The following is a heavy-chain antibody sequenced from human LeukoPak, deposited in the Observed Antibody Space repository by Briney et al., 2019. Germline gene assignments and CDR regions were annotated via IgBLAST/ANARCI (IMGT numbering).Heavy chain of an antibody. CDR2: IYYSGTT. V-gene: IGHV4-39*01. J-gene: IGHJ4*02. CDR1: GGSITSSSYY. Sequence: SETLSLTCTVSGGSITSSSYYWGWIRQPPGRGLEWIGTIYYSGTTYYNPSLKSRVTVSVDTSKNQFSLKLSSVTAADTAVYYCARGRKIYYGSGSSPRRLKYYFDYWGQGTLVTVSS. CDR3: ARGRKIYYGSGSSPRRLKYYFDY. D-gene: IGHD3-10*01.